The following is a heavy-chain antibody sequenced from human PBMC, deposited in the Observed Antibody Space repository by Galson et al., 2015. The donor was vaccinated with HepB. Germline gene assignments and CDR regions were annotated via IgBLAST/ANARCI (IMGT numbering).Heavy chain of an antibody. V-gene: IGHV1-18*01. CDR2: ISAYNGNT. J-gene: IGHJ6*02. Sequence: SVKVSCKASGYTFTSYGISWVRQAPGQGLEWMGWISAYNGNTNYAQKLQGRVTMTTDTSTSTAYMELRSLRSDDTAVYYCATNSYSSGSLGGYYYYGMDVWGQGTTVTVSS. CDR3: ATNSYSSGSLGGYYYYGMDV. D-gene: IGHD6-19*01. CDR1: GYTFTSYG.